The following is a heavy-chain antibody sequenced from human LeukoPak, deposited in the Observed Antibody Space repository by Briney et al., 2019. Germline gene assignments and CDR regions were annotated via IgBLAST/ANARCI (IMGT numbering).Heavy chain of an antibody. CDR2: INHSGST. CDR3: ARKHDLYWYFDL. Sequence: SETLSLTCAVYGGSFSGYYWSWIRQPPGKGLEWIGEINHSGSTNYNPSLKSRVTISVDTSKDQFSLKLSSVTAADTAVYYCARKHDLYWYFDLWGRGTLVTVSS. J-gene: IGHJ2*01. CDR1: GGSFSGYY. D-gene: IGHD1-1*01. V-gene: IGHV4-34*01.